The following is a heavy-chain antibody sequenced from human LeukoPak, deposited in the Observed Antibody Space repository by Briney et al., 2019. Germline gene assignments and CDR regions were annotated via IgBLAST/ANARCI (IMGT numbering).Heavy chain of an antibody. V-gene: IGHV4-31*03. CDR1: GGSISSGGYY. J-gene: IGHJ3*02. CDR3: ARDDKYCTKGVCYPGAFDI. Sequence: SETLSLTCTVSGGSISSGGYYWSWIRQHPGKGLEWIGYIYYSGSTYYNPSLKSRVTISVDTSKNQFSLKLSSVTAADTAVYYCARDDKYCTKGVCYPGAFDIWGQGTTVTVSS. D-gene: IGHD2-8*01. CDR2: IYYSGST.